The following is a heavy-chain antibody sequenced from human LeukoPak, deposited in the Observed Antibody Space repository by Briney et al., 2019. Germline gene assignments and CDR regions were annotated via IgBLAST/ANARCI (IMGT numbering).Heavy chain of an antibody. J-gene: IGHJ4*02. Sequence: GGSLRLSCAASGFTFSSYAMSWVRQAPGKGLEWVSLMYSGGGTSYADSVKGRFTISRDTSKNTLYLQMSSLRAEDTALYYCARYDNGKDYFDYWGQGTLVTVSP. CDR2: MYSGGGT. D-gene: IGHD1-1*01. CDR3: ARYDNGKDYFDY. V-gene: IGHV3-23*03. CDR1: GFTFSSYA.